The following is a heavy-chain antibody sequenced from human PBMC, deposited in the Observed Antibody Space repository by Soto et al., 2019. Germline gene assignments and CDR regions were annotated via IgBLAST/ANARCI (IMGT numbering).Heavy chain of an antibody. CDR1: GYTFTSYG. D-gene: IGHD5-12*01. CDR3: AREMATIPSNWFDP. Sequence: VASVKVSCKASGYTFTSYGISWVRQAPGQGLEWMGWISAYNGNTNYAQKLQGRVTMTTDTSTSTAYMELRSLRSDDTAVYYCAREMATIPSNWFDPWGQGTLVTVSS. V-gene: IGHV1-18*04. J-gene: IGHJ5*02. CDR2: ISAYNGNT.